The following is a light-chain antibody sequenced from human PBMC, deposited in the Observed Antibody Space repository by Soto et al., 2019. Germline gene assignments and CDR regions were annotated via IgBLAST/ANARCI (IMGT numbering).Light chain of an antibody. Sequence: QSALTQPASVSGSPGQSITISCTGTSSDVGAYKYVYWYQQQPDKAPRLMIYEVSNRPSGVSSRFSGSKSGNTASLTISGLRAEDEAVYYCQSYDRSLSGSFFGTGTKLTVL. CDR1: SSDVGAYKY. CDR2: EVS. V-gene: IGLV2-14*01. CDR3: QSYDRSLSGSF. J-gene: IGLJ1*01.